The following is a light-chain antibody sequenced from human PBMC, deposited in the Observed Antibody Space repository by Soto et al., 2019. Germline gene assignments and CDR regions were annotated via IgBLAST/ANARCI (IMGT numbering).Light chain of an antibody. Sequence: QTVVTQEPSVSVSPGGTVTFTCGLSSGSVSTNYYPSWYQQTPGQAPRTLIYNTNSRSSGVPDRFSGSILGNKAALTIPGAQADDESDYYCVLYMGLGIAVFGGGTQLTVL. CDR2: NTN. CDR3: VLYMGLGIAV. J-gene: IGLJ2*01. V-gene: IGLV8-61*01. CDR1: SGSVSTNYY.